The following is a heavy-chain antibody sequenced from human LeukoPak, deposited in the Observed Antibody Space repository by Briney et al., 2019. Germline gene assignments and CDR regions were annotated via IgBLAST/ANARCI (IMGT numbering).Heavy chain of an antibody. CDR2: ISWNSGSI. V-gene: IGHV3-9*01. CDR3: ARDLYSGSYSFDY. J-gene: IGHJ4*02. CDR1: GFTFDDYA. Sequence: GGSLRLSCAASGFTFDDYAMHWVRQAPGKGLEWVSGISWNSGSIGYADSVKGRFTISRDNAKNSLYLQMNSLRAEDTAVYYCARDLYSGSYSFDYWGQGTLVTVSS. D-gene: IGHD1-26*01.